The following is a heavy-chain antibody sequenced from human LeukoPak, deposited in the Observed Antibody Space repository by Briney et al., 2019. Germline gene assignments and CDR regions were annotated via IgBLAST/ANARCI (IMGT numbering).Heavy chain of an antibody. Sequence: PSETLSLTCTVSGGSISSGTYYWTWIRQPAGKGLEWIERIYTSGSTNYNPSLKSRVTISVDTSKNQFSLKLRSVTAADTAVYYCARRRLITMIVVVITDYFDYWGQGTLVTVSS. V-gene: IGHV4-61*02. D-gene: IGHD3-22*01. CDR1: GGSISSGTYY. J-gene: IGHJ4*02. CDR3: ARRRLITMIVVVITDYFDY. CDR2: IYTSGST.